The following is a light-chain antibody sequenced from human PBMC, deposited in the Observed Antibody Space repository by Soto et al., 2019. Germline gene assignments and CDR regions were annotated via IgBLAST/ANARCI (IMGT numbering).Light chain of an antibody. Sequence: ETVLTQSPATLSLSPGERVTLSCRASETFCSGCLAWYQQKPGQSPRLLIYGASSRATGIPDRFSGSGSGTDFTLPISRLEPEDFAVYYCQHYGTTPWTFGPGTKVGIK. CDR2: GAS. CDR1: ETFCSGC. CDR3: QHYGTTPWT. J-gene: IGKJ1*01. V-gene: IGKV3-20*01.